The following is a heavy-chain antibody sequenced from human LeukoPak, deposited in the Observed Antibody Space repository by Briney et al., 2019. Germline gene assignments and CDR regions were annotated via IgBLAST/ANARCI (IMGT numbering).Heavy chain of an antibody. V-gene: IGHV1-58*01. CDR1: GFTFPSSG. J-gene: IGHJ6*02. CDR2: IVVGSGNT. D-gene: IGHD4-17*01. Sequence: GASVKVSCKASGFTFPSSGVQWVRQARGQRLEWIGWIVVGSGNTDYAQKFQERVTITRDMSTSTAYMELSSLRSEDTAVYYCARVRPDYGDYPYYYYGMDVWGQGTTVTVSS. CDR3: ARVRPDYGDYPYYYYGMDV.